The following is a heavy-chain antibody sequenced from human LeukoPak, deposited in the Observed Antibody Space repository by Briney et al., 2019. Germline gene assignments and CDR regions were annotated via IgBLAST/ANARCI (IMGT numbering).Heavy chain of an antibody. CDR3: AKAGGISSSWRCDH. Sequence: GRSLRLSCATSGFTFSNYGMYWVRQAPGKGLEWVAVISYDGSNKYYADSVKGRFTISRDNSKNTLFLQMDSLRAEDTAVYYCAKAGGISSSWRCDHWGQGTLVTVSS. J-gene: IGHJ4*02. V-gene: IGHV3-30*18. CDR2: ISYDGSNK. CDR1: GFTFSNYG. D-gene: IGHD6-13*01.